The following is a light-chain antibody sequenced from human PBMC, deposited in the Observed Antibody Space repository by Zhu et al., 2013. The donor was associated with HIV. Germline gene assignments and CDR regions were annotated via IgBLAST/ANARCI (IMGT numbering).Light chain of an antibody. J-gene: IGKJ2*01. CDR2: AAS. CDR3: MQALQTPPT. Sequence: DIQMTQSPSSLSASVGDRVTITCRASQSISTYLNWYQQKPGKAPKLLIYAASSLQSGVPSTFSGSGSGTDFTLKISRVEAEDVGVYYCMQALQTPPTFGQGTKLEI. CDR1: QSISTY. V-gene: IGKV1-39*01.